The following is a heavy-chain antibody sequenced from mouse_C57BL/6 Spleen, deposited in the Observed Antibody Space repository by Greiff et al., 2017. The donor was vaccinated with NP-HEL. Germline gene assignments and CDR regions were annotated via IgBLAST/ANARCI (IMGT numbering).Heavy chain of an antibody. CDR3: AKPLSTVVAHYYAMDY. CDR2: IWRGGST. V-gene: IGHV2-5*01. J-gene: IGHJ4*01. CDR1: GFSLTSYG. D-gene: IGHD1-1*01. Sequence: VQVVESGPGLVQPSQSLSITCTVSGFSLTSYGVHWVRQSPGKGLEWLGVIWRGGSTDYNVAFMSRLSITKDNSKSQVFFKMNSLQADDTAIYYCAKPLSTVVAHYYAMDYWGQGTSVTVSS.